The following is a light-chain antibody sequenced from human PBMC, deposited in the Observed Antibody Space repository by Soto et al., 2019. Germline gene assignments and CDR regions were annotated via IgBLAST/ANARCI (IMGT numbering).Light chain of an antibody. V-gene: IGKV3-15*01. J-gene: IGKJ2*01. CDR2: GAS. Sequence: EIAMTQSPVTLSESPGERATLSCRASQSVSSNLVWYQQKPGQAPTLLIYGASTRATGIPARFSGSGSGTEFTLTISSLQSEDFAVYYCQQYNSWPYTFGQGTKVEIK. CDR3: QQYNSWPYT. CDR1: QSVSSN.